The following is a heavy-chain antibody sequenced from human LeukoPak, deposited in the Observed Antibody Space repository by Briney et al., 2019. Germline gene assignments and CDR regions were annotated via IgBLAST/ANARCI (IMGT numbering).Heavy chain of an antibody. V-gene: IGHV3-23*01. J-gene: IGHJ4*02. CDR2: ISPSGDIT. Sequence: GGSLRLSCAASGFTFSNHGMNWVRQAPGKGLEWVSGISPSGDITYYADSVKGRFTISRDNSKNTLYLQMNSLRAEDTAVYYCARDEGGFGYSYGYGAFDYWGQGTLVTVSS. D-gene: IGHD5-18*01. CDR3: ARDEGGFGYSYGYGAFDY. CDR1: GFTFSNHG.